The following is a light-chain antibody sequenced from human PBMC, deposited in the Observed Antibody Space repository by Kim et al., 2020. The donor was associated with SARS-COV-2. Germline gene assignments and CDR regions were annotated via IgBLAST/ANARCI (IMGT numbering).Light chain of an antibody. CDR2: GAS. J-gene: IGKJ4*01. Sequence: SPGERATLSCRASQSVSSNYLAWYQQKPGQAPRLLIYGASSRATGIPDRFSGSGSGTDFTLTIPRLEPEDFAVYYCQQYGSSPFTFGGGTKVDIK. CDR3: QQYGSSPFT. CDR1: QSVSSNY. V-gene: IGKV3-20*01.